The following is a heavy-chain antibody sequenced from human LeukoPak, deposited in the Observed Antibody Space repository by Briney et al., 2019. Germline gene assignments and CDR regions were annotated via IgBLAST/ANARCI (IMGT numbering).Heavy chain of an antibody. D-gene: IGHD2-15*01. CDR2: TYYRSKWYN. CDR1: GDSVSSNSAA. CDR3: ARSSNLGCSGGSCYSEAFDY. J-gene: IGHJ4*02. Sequence: SPTLSLTCAISGDSVSSNSAAWNWIRQSPSRGLEWLGRTYYRSKWYNDYAVSVKSRITINPDTSKNQFSLQLNSVTPEDTAVYYCARSSNLGCSGGSCYSEAFDYWGQGTLVTVSS. V-gene: IGHV6-1*01.